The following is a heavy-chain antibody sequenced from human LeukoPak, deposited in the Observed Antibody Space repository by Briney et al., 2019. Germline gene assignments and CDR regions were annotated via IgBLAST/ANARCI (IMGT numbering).Heavy chain of an antibody. J-gene: IGHJ4*02. Sequence: GRSLRLSCAASGFTFSAYGMHWVRQAPGKGPEWVSAISGSGGSTYYADSVKGRFTISRDNSKNTLYLQMNSLRAEDTAVYYCAKDQYYYGSGSSDYWGQGTLVTVSS. CDR1: GFTFSAYG. CDR3: AKDQYYYGSGSSDY. D-gene: IGHD3-10*01. CDR2: ISGSGGST. V-gene: IGHV3-23*01.